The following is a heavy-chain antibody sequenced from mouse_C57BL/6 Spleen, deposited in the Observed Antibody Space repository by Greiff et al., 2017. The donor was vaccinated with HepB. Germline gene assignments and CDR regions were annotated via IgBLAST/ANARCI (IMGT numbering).Heavy chain of an antibody. CDR2: IDPSDSYT. CDR3: ARYGTLEVAHFDY. D-gene: IGHD1-1*01. CDR1: GYTFTSYW. J-gene: IGHJ2*01. V-gene: IGHV1-50*01. Sequence: QVQLQQPGAELVKPGASVKLSCKASGYTFTSYWMQWVKQRPGQGLEWIGEIDPSDSYTNYNQKFKGKATLTVDTSSSTAYMQLSILTSEDSAVYDCARYGTLEVAHFDYWGQGTTLTVSS.